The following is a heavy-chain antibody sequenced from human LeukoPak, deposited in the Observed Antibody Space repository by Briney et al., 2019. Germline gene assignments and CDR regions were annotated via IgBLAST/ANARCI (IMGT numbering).Heavy chain of an antibody. J-gene: IGHJ3*02. V-gene: IGHV1-8*03. D-gene: IGHD4-17*01. Sequence: ASVKVSCKASVYTFTSHDINWVRQATGQGLEWMGWMNPNSGNTGYAQKFQGRVTITRNTSISTVYMELSSLRSEDTAVYSCARAAVTTYNAFDIWGQGTMVTVSS. CDR1: VYTFTSHD. CDR3: ARAAVTTYNAFDI. CDR2: MNPNSGNT.